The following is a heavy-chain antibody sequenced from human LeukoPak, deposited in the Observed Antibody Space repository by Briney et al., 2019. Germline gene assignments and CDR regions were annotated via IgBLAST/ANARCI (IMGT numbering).Heavy chain of an antibody. Sequence: SGTLSLTCAVSGGSINSDNWWSWVRQPPEKGLEWIGEIYHSGSTSYNPSLKSRVTISVDKSKDQFSLKLNSVTAADTAVYYCARKVYNRRGYNFDHWGQGTLVTVSS. CDR3: ARKVYNRRGYNFDH. CDR2: IYHSGST. J-gene: IGHJ4*02. CDR1: GGSINSDNW. V-gene: IGHV4-4*02. D-gene: IGHD3-22*01.